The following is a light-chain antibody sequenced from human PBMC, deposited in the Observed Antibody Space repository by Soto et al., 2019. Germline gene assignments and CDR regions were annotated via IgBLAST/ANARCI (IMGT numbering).Light chain of an antibody. CDR3: QQYNSYPLT. J-gene: IGKJ1*01. CDR1: QSISSW. CDR2: DAS. Sequence: DIQMTQSPSTLSASVGDRVTITCRASQSISSWLAWYQQKPGKAPKLLIYDASSLESGVPSRFSGSGSGSEFTLTISSLQPDDFATYYCQQYNSYPLTFGQGTKVEIK. V-gene: IGKV1-5*01.